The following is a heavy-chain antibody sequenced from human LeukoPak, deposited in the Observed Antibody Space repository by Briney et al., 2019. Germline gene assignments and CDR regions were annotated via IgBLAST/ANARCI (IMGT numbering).Heavy chain of an antibody. J-gene: IGHJ5*02. V-gene: IGHV3-23*01. CDR1: GFTFSSYA. CDR2: ISDSGGNT. D-gene: IGHD2-15*01. CDR3: AKDGFRGDCIGGSCYPFDP. Sequence: GGSLRLSCAASGFTFSSYAMSWVRQAPGKGLELVSTISDSGGNTYYADSVKGRFTISRDNSKNTLHPQMNSLRAEDTALYYCAKDGFRGDCIGGSCYPFDPWGQGTLVTVSS.